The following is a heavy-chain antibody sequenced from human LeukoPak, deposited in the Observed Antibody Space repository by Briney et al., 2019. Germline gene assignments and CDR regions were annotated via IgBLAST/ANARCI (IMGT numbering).Heavy chain of an antibody. V-gene: IGHV4-39*01. CDR2: IYYSGST. CDR3: AASRWYFDV. J-gene: IGHJ2*01. Sequence: SETLSLTCTVSGGSFSSSSYYWGWIRQPPGKGLEWIGTIYYSGSTYYNPSLKSRVTISVDTSKNQFSLRLRSVTAADTAVYYCAASRWYFDVWGRGVVVAVSS. CDR1: GGSFSSSSYY.